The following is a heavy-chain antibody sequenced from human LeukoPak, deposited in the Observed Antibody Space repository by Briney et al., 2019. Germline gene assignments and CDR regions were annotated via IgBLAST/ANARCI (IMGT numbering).Heavy chain of an antibody. J-gene: IGHJ6*02. CDR1: GFTFDDYA. CDR2: ISWNSGSI. CDR3: AKTGGYLGRGYYYGMDV. Sequence: GGSLRLSCAASGFTFDDYAMHWVRQASGKGLEWVSGISWNSGSIGYADSVKGRFTISRDNAKNSLHLQMNSLRAEDTALYYCAKTGGYLGRGYYYGMDVWGQGTTVTVSS. V-gene: IGHV3-9*01. D-gene: IGHD1-14*01.